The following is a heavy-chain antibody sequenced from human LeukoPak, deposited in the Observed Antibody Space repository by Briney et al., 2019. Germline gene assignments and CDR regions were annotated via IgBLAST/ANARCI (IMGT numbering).Heavy chain of an antibody. CDR2: IYYSGST. J-gene: IGHJ4*02. D-gene: IGHD6-19*01. CDR1: GGSISTYY. V-gene: IGHV4-59*08. CDR3: ARLIAVAGTYRGHFDY. Sequence: SETLSLTCTICGGSISTYYWSWIRPPPGKGLEWVGYIYYSGSTNYNPPLMSRLTISVDTSKNQFSLKLSSVTAADTAVYYCARLIAVAGTYRGHFDYWGQGALVTVSS.